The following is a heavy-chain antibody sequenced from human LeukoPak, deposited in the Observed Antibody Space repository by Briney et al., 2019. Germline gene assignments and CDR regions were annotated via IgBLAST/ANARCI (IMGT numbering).Heavy chain of an antibody. CDR2: ISWDGGST. J-gene: IGHJ4*02. V-gene: IGHV3-43D*03. CDR3: AKGGFYGTNPIDY. Sequence: GGSLRLSCAASGFTFDDYAMHWVRQAPGKGLEWVSLISWDGGSTYYADSVKGRFTISRDNSKNSLYLQMNSLRAADTALYYCAKGGFYGTNPIDYWGQGTLVTVSS. CDR1: GFTFDDYA. D-gene: IGHD1/OR15-1a*01.